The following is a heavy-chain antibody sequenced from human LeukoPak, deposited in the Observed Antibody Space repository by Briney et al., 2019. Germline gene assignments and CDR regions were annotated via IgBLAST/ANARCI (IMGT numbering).Heavy chain of an antibody. V-gene: IGHV3-30*03. CDR2: VSSGGSNN. CDR3: ARGDYDVLTGRYL. CDR1: GFTFSSYS. Sequence: GGSLRLSCAASGFTFSSYSMNWVRQAPGKGLEWVASVSSGGSNNYYADSVKGRFTISRDNSKNTLYLQMNSLRAEDTAVYYCARGDYDVLTGRYLWGQGTLVTVSS. D-gene: IGHD3-9*01. J-gene: IGHJ4*02.